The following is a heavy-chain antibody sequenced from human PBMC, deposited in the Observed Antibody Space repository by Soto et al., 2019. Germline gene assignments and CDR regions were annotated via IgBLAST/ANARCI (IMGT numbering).Heavy chain of an antibody. V-gene: IGHV3-23*01. J-gene: IGHJ3*01. D-gene: IGHD1-20*01. CDR1: GLTMSTYA. CDR2: IAGVDI. CDR3: AKDHFKGNGIYDGFDV. Sequence: PVGSLRLSCAGNGLTMSTYAMSWVRQAPGKGLEWVSTIAGVDIFYADSVQGRFTISIDNSKNLLFLQVNSLTADDTATYYCAKDHFKGNGIYDGFDVWGQGTTVTVSS.